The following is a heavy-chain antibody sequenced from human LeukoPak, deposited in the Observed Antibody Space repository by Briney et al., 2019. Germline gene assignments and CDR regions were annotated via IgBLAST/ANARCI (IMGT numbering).Heavy chain of an antibody. Sequence: SETLSLTCTVSGGSISSYYWSWIRQPPGKGLEWIGYIYYSGSTNYNPSLKSRVTISVDTSKNQFSLKLSSVTAADTAVYYCARGGVHYGSLGYGMDVWGQGTTVTVSS. CDR1: GGSISSYY. D-gene: IGHD3-16*01. J-gene: IGHJ6*02. CDR2: IYYSGST. CDR3: ARGGVHYGSLGYGMDV. V-gene: IGHV4-59*01.